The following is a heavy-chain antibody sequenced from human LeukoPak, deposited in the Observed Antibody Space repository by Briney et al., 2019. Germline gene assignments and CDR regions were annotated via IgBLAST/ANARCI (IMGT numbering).Heavy chain of an antibody. CDR3: ARGGPAAIPGY. J-gene: IGHJ4*02. CDR2: IYHSGST. CDR1: GGSISSGGYY. D-gene: IGHD2-2*02. Sequence: TLSLTCTVSGGSISSGGYYWSWIRQPPGKGLEWIGYIYHSGSTYYNPSLKSRVTISVDRSKNQFSLKLSSVTAADTAVYYCARGGPAAIPGYWGQGTLVTVSS. V-gene: IGHV4-30-2*01.